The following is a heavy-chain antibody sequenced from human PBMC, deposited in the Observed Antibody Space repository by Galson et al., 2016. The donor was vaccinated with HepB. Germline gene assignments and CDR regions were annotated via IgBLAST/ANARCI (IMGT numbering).Heavy chain of an antibody. V-gene: IGHV3-74*01. CDR1: GFTFSNDW. CDR2: IDSDGSRI. D-gene: IGHD1-26*01. Sequence: SLRLSCAGSGFTFSNDWMHWVRQAPGKGLMWVSRIDSDGSRITYAESVKGRFTISRDNSKNTVYLQMNSLRAEDTAVYYCAKHRGAGSHTEYHMDVWGKGTTVSLSS. CDR3: AKHRGAGSHTEYHMDV. J-gene: IGHJ6*03.